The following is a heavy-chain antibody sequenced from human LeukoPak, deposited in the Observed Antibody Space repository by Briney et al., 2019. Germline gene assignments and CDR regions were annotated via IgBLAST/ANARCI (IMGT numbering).Heavy chain of an antibody. J-gene: IGHJ4*02. CDR1: GGSFSGYF. CDR3: ARVTRRRTTGEIFGRYLDY. CDR2: ISAGGNS. V-gene: IGHV4-34*01. D-gene: IGHD3-10*01. Sequence: PSETLSLTCAVYGGSFSGYFWTWIRQSPGKGLEWIGEISAGGNSNENPSLKSRVTISVDRAKNQFSLILNSVTAADTALYYCARVTRRRTTGEIFGRYLDYRGLGTLVTVSS.